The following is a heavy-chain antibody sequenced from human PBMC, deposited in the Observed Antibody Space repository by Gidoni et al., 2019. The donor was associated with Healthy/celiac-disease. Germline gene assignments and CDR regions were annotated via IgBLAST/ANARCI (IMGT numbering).Heavy chain of an antibody. J-gene: IGHJ5*02. CDR1: GFTFSSYS. Sequence: EVQLVESGGGLVQPGGSLRLSCAASGFTFSSYSMNWVRQAPGKGLEWVSYISSSSSTIYYAESVKGRFTISRDNAKNSLYLQMNSLRDEDTAVYYCAREYSSSWYGWFDPWGQGTLVTVSS. V-gene: IGHV3-48*02. CDR3: AREYSSSWYGWFDP. D-gene: IGHD6-13*01. CDR2: ISSSSSTI.